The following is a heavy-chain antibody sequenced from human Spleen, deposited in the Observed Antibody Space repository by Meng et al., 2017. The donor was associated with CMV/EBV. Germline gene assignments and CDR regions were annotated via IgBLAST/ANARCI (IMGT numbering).Heavy chain of an antibody. CDR1: GGSISSGGYS. Sequence: SETLSLTCTVSGGSISSGGYSWNWIRLLPGKGLEWIGYVYYSGSAYYNPSLKSRVTISIDTPENQFSLKLSSVTAADTAVYYCARGTIFGVVDYWGQGTLVTVSS. CDR2: VYYSGSA. V-gene: IGHV4-31*03. D-gene: IGHD3-3*01. CDR3: ARGTIFGVVDY. J-gene: IGHJ4*02.